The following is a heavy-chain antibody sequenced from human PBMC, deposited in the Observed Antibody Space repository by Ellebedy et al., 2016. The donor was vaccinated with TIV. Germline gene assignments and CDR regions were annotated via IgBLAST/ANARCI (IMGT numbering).Heavy chain of an antibody. V-gene: IGHV1-18*01. J-gene: IGHJ4*02. D-gene: IGHD4-23*01. CDR3: VRGLWELLD. CDR1: GYTFISFG. CDR2: FSDYNEKT. Sequence: AASVKVSCKASGYTFISFGISWVRQAPGQGLEWMGWFSDYNEKTNYCAQKFQGRVTMTRDTSINTAYMELSSLRSDDTAVYYCVRGLWELLDWGQGTLVTVSS.